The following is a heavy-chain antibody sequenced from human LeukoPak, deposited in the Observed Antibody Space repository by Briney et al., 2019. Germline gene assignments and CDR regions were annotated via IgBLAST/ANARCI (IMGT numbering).Heavy chain of an antibody. Sequence: VASVKVSCKASGGTFSSYAISWVRQAPGQGLEWMGGIIPIFGTANYAQKFQGRVTITADESTSTAYMELSSLRSEDTAVYYCARSARERLWFGELYFDYWGQGGLVTVSS. CDR1: GGTFSSYA. CDR2: IIPIFGTA. D-gene: IGHD3-10*01. CDR3: ARSARERLWFGELYFDY. V-gene: IGHV1-69*13. J-gene: IGHJ4*02.